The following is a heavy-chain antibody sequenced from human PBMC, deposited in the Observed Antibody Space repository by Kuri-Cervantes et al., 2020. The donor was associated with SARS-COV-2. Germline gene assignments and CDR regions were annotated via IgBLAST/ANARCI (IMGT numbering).Heavy chain of an antibody. CDR2: IYYSGST. CDR3: ARRGAGSSSAAFDI. CDR1: GGSISSSSYY. V-gene: IGHV4-39*07. D-gene: IGHD6-6*01. J-gene: IGHJ3*02. Sequence: SETLSLTCTVSGGSISSSSYYWGWIRQPPEKGLEWIGSIYYSGSTYYNPSLKSRVTISVDTSKNQFSLKLSSVTAADTAVYYCARRGAGSSSAAFDIWGQGTMVTVSS.